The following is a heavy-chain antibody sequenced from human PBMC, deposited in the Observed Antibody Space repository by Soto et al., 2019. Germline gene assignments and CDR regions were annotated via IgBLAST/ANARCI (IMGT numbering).Heavy chain of an antibody. V-gene: IGHV3-30-3*01. D-gene: IGHD3-3*01. CDR1: GFTFSSSA. J-gene: IGHJ4*02. CDR3: ARDKRDLRFLEWSYYFDY. Sequence: QVQLVESGGGVVQPGRSLRLSCAASGFTFSSSAMHWVRQAPGKGLEWVAVISYDGSNKYYADSVKGRFTISRDNSNNTRYLQMNSLRAEDTAVYYCARDKRDLRFLEWSYYFDYWGQGTLVTVSS. CDR2: ISYDGSNK.